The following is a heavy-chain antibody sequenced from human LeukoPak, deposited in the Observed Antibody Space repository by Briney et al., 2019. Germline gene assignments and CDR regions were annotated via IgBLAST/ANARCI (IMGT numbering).Heavy chain of an antibody. CDR1: GGSISSSNW. Sequence: SGTLSLTCAVSGGSISSSNWWSWVRQPPGKGLEWIGEIYHSGSTNYNPSLKSRVTISVDKSKNQFSLKLSSVTAADTAVYYCATLGQQLVRSYYYGMDVWGQGTTVTVSS. CDR3: ATLGQQLVRSYYYGMDV. J-gene: IGHJ6*02. D-gene: IGHD6-13*01. CDR2: IYHSGST. V-gene: IGHV4-4*02.